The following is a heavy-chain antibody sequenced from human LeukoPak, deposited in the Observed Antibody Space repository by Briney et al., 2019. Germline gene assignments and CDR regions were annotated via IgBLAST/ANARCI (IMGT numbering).Heavy chain of an antibody. D-gene: IGHD3-22*01. Sequence: SETLSLTCTVSGGSISSSSYYWGWIRQPPGKGLEWIGSIYYSGSTYYNPSLKSRVTISVDTSKNQFSLKLSSVTAADTAVYYCARESITMIVVVTVDAFDIWGQGTMVTVSS. CDR3: ARESITMIVVVTVDAFDI. CDR2: IYYSGST. V-gene: IGHV4-39*07. J-gene: IGHJ3*02. CDR1: GGSISSSSYY.